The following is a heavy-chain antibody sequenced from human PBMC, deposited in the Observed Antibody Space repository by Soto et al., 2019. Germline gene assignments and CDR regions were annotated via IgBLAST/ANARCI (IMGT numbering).Heavy chain of an antibody. CDR1: GFTFSSYA. Sequence: GGSLRLSCAASGFTFSSYAMSWVRQAPGKGLEWVSAISGSGGSTYYADSVKGRFTISRDNSKNTLYLQMNSLRAEDTAVYYCAKERSSDYDYIWGSYPSKGYFEYWGQGTLVTVSS. D-gene: IGHD3-16*02. J-gene: IGHJ4*02. CDR3: AKERSSDYDYIWGSYPSKGYFEY. V-gene: IGHV3-23*01. CDR2: ISGSGGST.